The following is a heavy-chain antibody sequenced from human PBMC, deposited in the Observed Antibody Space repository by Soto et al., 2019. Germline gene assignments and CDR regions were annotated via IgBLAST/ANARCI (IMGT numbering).Heavy chain of an antibody. D-gene: IGHD6-6*01. J-gene: IGHJ6*02. V-gene: IGHV6-1*01. CDR2: TYYRSKWYN. Sequence: SQTLSLTCAISGDSVSSNSAAWNWIRQSPSRGLEWLGRTYYRSKWYNDYAVSVKSRITINPDTSKNKFSLQLNSVTPEDTAVYYCSRAPRARIYYYYGMDVWGQGTTVTVSS. CDR1: GDSVSSNSAA. CDR3: SRAPRARIYYYYGMDV.